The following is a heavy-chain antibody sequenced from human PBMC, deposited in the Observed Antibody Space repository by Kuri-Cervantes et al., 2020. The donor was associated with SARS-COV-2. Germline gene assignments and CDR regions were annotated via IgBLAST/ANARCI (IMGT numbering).Heavy chain of an antibody. Sequence: SCTVSGGSISSSSYSWSWIRQPPGKGLEWIGYIYHSGSTYYNPSLKSRVTISVDRSKNQLSLKLSSVTAADTAVYYCARELVVPAATGYYYYGMDVWGQGTTVTVSS. J-gene: IGHJ6*02. D-gene: IGHD2-2*01. CDR3: ARELVVPAATGYYYYGMDV. V-gene: IGHV4-30-2*01. CDR1: GGSISSSSYS. CDR2: IYHSGST.